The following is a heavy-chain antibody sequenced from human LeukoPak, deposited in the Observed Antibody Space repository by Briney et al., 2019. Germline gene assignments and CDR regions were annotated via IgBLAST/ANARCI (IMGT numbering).Heavy chain of an antibody. J-gene: IGHJ6*03. Sequence: GGSLRLSCAASGLTFSSYWMHWVRQAPGKGLVWVSRINSDGSTTTYADSVKGRFTISRDNAKNTLYLQMNSLRAEDTAVYYCARDRPQQWLVRGQRGYYYYMDVWGKGTTVTISS. CDR3: ARDRPQQWLVRGQRGYYYYMDV. CDR2: INSDGSTT. CDR1: GLTFSSYW. V-gene: IGHV3-74*01. D-gene: IGHD6-19*01.